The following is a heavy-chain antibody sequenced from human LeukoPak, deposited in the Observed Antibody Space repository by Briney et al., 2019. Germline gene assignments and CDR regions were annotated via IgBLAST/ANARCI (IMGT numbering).Heavy chain of an antibody. CDR1: GFTFDDYA. Sequence: GGSLRLSCAASGFTFDDYAMHWVRQAPGKGLEWVSGFSWNSGSVGYADSVKGRFTISRDNAKNSLYLQMNSLRAEDMALYFCAKGSSYSFGYWYFDLWGRGTLVTVSS. CDR3: AKGSSYSFGYWYFDL. V-gene: IGHV3-9*03. D-gene: IGHD5-18*01. CDR2: FSWNSGSV. J-gene: IGHJ2*01.